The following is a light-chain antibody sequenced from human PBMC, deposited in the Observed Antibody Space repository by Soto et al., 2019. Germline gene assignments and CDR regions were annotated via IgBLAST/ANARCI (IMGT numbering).Light chain of an antibody. CDR3: QKLPSE. CDR2: AAS. CDR1: QDITNY. V-gene: IGKV1-27*01. J-gene: IGKJ1*01. Sequence: DIQMRQSTSSVSASVGDRITITCRASQDITNYLAWYQQKPGKVPKLLIYAASTLHSGVPSRFSGSGSGTDFTLSIICLQPEDVATYYFQKLPSEFGQGTNV.